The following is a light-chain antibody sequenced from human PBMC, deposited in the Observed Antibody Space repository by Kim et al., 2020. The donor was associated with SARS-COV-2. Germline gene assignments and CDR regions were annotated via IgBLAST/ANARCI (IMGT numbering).Light chain of an antibody. CDR2: GAS. CDR1: QSVSSN. Sequence: EIVMTQSPATLSVSPGERATLSCRASQSVSSNLAWYQQKPGQAPRLLIYGASTRATGIPARFSGSGSGTEFTLTISSLQSEDFAFYYCQQYNNSPPLTFGGGTKLEIK. CDR3: QQYNNSPPLT. J-gene: IGKJ4*01. V-gene: IGKV3-15*01.